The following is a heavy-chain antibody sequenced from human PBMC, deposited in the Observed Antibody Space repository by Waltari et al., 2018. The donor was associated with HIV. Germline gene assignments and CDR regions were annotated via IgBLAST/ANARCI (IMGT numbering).Heavy chain of an antibody. J-gene: IGHJ3*01. Sequence: QVLLAQSGGEVKKPGASVQISCKASQYLSATFYFHWVRRAPGQGLKWMASVNPNGGSATDPQNVPDRVTLTPDTCTNTWFIEVSSLLSDATAIHFCLGVSSVTAGRPPPEENFDVWGQGTVVAVSS. CDR2: VNPNGGSA. CDR1: QYLSATFY. V-gene: IGHV1-46*01. CDR3: LGVSSVTAGRPPPEENFDV. D-gene: IGHD2-21*02.